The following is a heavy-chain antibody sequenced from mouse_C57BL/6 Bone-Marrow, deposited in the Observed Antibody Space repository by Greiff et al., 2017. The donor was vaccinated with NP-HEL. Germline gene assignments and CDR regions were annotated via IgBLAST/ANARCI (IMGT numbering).Heavy chain of an antibody. CDR3: AAYYSNYWYFDV. CDR1: GYTFTSYW. Sequence: VKLQQPGAELVKPGASVKMSCKASGYTFTSYWITWVKQRPGQGLEWIGDIYPGSGSTNYNEKFKSKATLTVDTSSSTAYMQLSSLTSEDSAVYYCAAYYSNYWYFDVWGTGTTVTVSS. D-gene: IGHD2-5*01. V-gene: IGHV1-55*01. J-gene: IGHJ1*03. CDR2: IYPGSGST.